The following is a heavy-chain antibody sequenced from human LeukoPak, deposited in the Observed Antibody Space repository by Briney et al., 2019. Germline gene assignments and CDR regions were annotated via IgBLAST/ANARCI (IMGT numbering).Heavy chain of an antibody. J-gene: IGHJ4*02. V-gene: IGHV1-18*04. CDR1: GYTFTSFG. D-gene: IGHD2-15*01. Sequence: ASVKVSCKPSGYTFTSFGISWVRQAPGQGLEWMGWIGAYNGDTNYAQKFQGRVTMTTDTSTSTDYMDLRSLRSDDTAVYYCTRDHCRGDNCPSFDYWGQGTLVTVSS. CDR2: IGAYNGDT. CDR3: TRDHCRGDNCPSFDY.